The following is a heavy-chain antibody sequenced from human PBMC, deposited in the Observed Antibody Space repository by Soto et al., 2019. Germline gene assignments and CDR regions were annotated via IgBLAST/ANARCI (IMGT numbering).Heavy chain of an antibody. D-gene: IGHD6-19*01. J-gene: IGHJ6*02. CDR2: ISYDGSNK. CDR1: GFTFSSYG. Sequence: QVQLVESGGGVVQPGRSLRLSCAASGFTFSSYGMHWVRQAPGKGLEWVAVISYDGSNKYYADSVKGRFTISRDNSKNSLYRQKNSLRAEDTAVYYCAREGKQWLVPFSYYYYYGMDVWGQGTTVTVSS. V-gene: IGHV3-30*03. CDR3: AREGKQWLVPFSYYYYYGMDV.